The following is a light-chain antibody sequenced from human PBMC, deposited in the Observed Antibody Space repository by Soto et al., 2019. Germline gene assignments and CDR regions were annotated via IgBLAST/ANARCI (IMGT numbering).Light chain of an antibody. CDR2: GAS. CDR3: LQDYNYPFT. CDR1: QDIRKD. Sequence: PSSLSASVGDRVTITCRASQDIRKDLAWYQQKPGKAPQILIYGASTLQTGVASRFSGSGSATDFTLTISSLQPEDSAAYYCLQDYNYPFTFGQGTKVDIK. V-gene: IGKV1-6*01. J-gene: IGKJ2*01.